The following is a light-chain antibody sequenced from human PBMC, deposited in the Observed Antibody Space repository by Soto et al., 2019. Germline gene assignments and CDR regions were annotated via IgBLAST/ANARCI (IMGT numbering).Light chain of an antibody. CDR3: QQFGTSPPVT. CDR1: QTVRSTY. Sequence: EIVLTQSPGTLSLSPGETATLSCRARQTVRSTYLAWYQQKPGQAPRLLIYGASTRATGIPDRFSGSGSGTDFTLTISRLEPEGFAVYYCQQFGTSPPVTFGGGTKVE. V-gene: IGKV3-20*01. J-gene: IGKJ4*01. CDR2: GAS.